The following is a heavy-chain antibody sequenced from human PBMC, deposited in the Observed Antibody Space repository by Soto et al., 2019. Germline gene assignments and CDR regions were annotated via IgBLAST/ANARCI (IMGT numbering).Heavy chain of an antibody. D-gene: IGHD3-9*01. CDR1: GFTFSSYA. V-gene: IGHV3-23*01. CDR3: AKDLYYDILTGLLDY. CDR2: ISGSGGST. J-gene: IGHJ4*02. Sequence: GGSLRLSCAASGFTFSSYAMHWVRQAPGEGQGLRRGLEWVSAISGSGGSTYYADSVKGRFTISRDNSKNTLYLQMNSLRAEDTAVYYCAKDLYYDILTGLLDYWGQGTLVTVSS.